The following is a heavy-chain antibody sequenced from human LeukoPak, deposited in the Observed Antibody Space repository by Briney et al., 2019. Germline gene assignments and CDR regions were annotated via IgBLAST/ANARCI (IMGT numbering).Heavy chain of an antibody. CDR1: GFTFSSYS. J-gene: IGHJ4*02. V-gene: IGHV3-48*04. CDR3: AREEEEQCLVHWGY. Sequence: PGGSLRLSCAASGFTFSSYSMNWVRQAPGKGLEWVSYISSSSSTIYYADSVKGRFTISRDNAKNSLYLQMNSLRAEDTAVYYCAREEEEQCLVHWGYWGQGTLVTVSS. CDR2: ISSSSSTI. D-gene: IGHD6-19*01.